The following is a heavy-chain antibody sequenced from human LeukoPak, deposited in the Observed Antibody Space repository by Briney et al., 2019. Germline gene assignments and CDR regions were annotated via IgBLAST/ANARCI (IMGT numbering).Heavy chain of an antibody. CDR1: GFTFNNAW. J-gene: IGHJ4*02. CDR2: ISGSGGST. V-gene: IGHV3-23*01. CDR3: AKDHAQLGYCSSTSCYTGGYYFDY. Sequence: HPGGSLRLSCAASGFTFNNAWMSWVRQAPGKGLEWVSAISGSGGSTYYADSVKGRFTISRDNSKNTLYLQMNSLRAEDTAVYYCAKDHAQLGYCSSTSCYTGGYYFDYWGQGTLVTVSS. D-gene: IGHD2-2*02.